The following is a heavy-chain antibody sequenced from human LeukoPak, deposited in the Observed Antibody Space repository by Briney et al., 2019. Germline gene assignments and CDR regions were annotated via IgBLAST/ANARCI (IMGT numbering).Heavy chain of an antibody. J-gene: IGHJ5*02. CDR1: GGSLSSYY. D-gene: IGHD3-16*01. V-gene: IGHV4-59*08. Sequence: PSETLSLTCTVSGGSLSSYYWSWIRQPPGKGLEWIGYIYYSGSTNYNPSLKSRVTISVDTSKNQFSLKLSSVTAADTAVYYCARWGDWFDPWGQGTLVTVSS. CDR2: IYYSGST. CDR3: ARWGDWFDP.